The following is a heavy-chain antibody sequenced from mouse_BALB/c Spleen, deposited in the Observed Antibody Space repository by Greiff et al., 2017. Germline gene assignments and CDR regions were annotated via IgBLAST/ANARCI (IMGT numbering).Heavy chain of an antibody. J-gene: IGHJ3*01. V-gene: IGHV14-3*02. CDR1: GFNIKDSY. Sequence: VQLQQSGAELVKPGASVKLSCTASGFNIKDSYMHWVQQRPEQGLEWIGRIDPANGNTKYDPKFQGKATITSDTSSNTAYLQLSSLASEDTAVYYCARSATGAWFAYWGQGTLVTVSA. D-gene: IGHD6-1*01. CDR3: ARSATGAWFAY. CDR2: IDPANGNT.